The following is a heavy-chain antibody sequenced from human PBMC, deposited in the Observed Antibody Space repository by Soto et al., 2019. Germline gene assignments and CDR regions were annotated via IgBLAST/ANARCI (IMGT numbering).Heavy chain of an antibody. CDR3: ATYNYYGSGCLFDY. CDR1: GFTFSSYW. D-gene: IGHD3-10*01. Sequence: GGSLRLSCAAAGFTFSSYWMSWVRQAPGKGLEWVASVKEDGSEKYSVDSVKGRFTISRDNAKNSLWLQMNSLRTEDTAVYFCATYNYYGSGCLFDYWGQGTLVTVSS. V-gene: IGHV3-7*01. J-gene: IGHJ4*02. CDR2: VKEDGSEK.